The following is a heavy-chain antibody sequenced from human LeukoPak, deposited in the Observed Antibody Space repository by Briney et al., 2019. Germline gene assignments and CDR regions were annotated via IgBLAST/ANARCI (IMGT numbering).Heavy chain of an antibody. J-gene: IGHJ4*02. CDR1: GYTFTTYD. CDR3: ARANYCGSGKKDLDY. CDR2: MNPNSGNT. Sequence: GASVKVSCKASGYTFTTYDINWVRQATGQGLEWMGWMNPNSGNTGYAQKFQGRVTMTRNTSMSTAYMELNSLRSEDTAAYYCARANYCGSGKKDLDYWGQGTLVTVSS. D-gene: IGHD3-10*01. V-gene: IGHV1-8*01.